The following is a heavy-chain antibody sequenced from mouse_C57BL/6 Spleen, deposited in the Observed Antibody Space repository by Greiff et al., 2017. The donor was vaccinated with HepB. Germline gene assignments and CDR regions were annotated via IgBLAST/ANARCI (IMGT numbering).Heavy chain of an antibody. Sequence: EVKLVESGGDLVKPGGSLKLSCAASGFTFSSYGMSWVRQTPDKRLEWVATISSGGSYTYYPDSVKGRFTISRDNAKNTLYLQMSSLMSEDTAMYYGARHWVTTSYFDYWGQGTTLTVSS. CDR2: ISSGGSYT. V-gene: IGHV5-6*02. CDR3: ARHWVTTSYFDY. D-gene: IGHD2-2*01. J-gene: IGHJ2*01. CDR1: GFTFSSYG.